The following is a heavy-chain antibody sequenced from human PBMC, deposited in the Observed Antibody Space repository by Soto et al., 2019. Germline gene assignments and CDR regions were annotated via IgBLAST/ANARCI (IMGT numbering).Heavy chain of an antibody. CDR3: ARERTGTTSMDV. D-gene: IGHD1-1*01. Sequence: ASVRVSCKASGYTFTSYDINWVRQATGQGLEWMGWMNPNSGNTGYAQKFQGRVTMTRNTSISTAYMELSSLRSEDTAVYYCARERTGTTSMDVWGQGTTVTVSS. CDR2: MNPNSGNT. CDR1: GYTFTSYD. V-gene: IGHV1-8*01. J-gene: IGHJ6*02.